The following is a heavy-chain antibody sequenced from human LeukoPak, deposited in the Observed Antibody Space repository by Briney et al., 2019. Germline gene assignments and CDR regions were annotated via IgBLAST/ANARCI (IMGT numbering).Heavy chain of an antibody. Sequence: ASVKVSCKASGYIFTDYFMHWLRQAPGQGLEWMGWINPDNGGTNSAQNFQGRVTMTRDTSISTAYMELGSLRSDDTAVYYCARCSWENGCYWGQGSLVTVSS. CDR3: ARCSWENGCY. V-gene: IGHV1-2*02. CDR1: GYIFTDYF. CDR2: INPDNGGT. D-gene: IGHD1-26*01. J-gene: IGHJ4*02.